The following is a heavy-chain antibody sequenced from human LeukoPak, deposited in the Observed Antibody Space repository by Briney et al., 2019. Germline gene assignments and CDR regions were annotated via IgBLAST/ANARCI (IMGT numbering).Heavy chain of an antibody. V-gene: IGHV3-21*01. CDR3: ARVSTGPV. CDR2: ISSTGNYI. J-gene: IGHJ4*02. CDR1: GFIFSNFN. D-gene: IGHD1-1*01. Sequence: GGALRVSCVGPGFIFSNFNMNWVRQAPGKGLEWVSSISSTGNYIHYADSVKGRFTISRDNAQKPLYLQMNSLRVEDSAVYYCARVSTGPVWGQGTLVTVSS.